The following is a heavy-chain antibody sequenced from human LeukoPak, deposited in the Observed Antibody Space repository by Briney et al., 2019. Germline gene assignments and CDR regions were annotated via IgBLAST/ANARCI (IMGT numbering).Heavy chain of an antibody. D-gene: IGHD3-10*01. CDR2: INHSGST. V-gene: IGHV4-34*01. Sequence: SETLSLTCAVYGGSFSDYYWSWIRQPPGKGLEWIGEINHSGSTNYNPSLKSRVTISVDTSKNQFSLKLSSVTAADTAVYYCARSGLPLDYWGQGTLVTVSS. J-gene: IGHJ4*02. CDR3: ARSGLPLDY. CDR1: GGSFSDYY.